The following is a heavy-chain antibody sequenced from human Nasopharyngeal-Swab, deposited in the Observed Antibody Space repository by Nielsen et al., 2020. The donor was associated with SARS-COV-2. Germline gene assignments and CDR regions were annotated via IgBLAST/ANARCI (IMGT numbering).Heavy chain of an antibody. V-gene: IGHV4-34*01. CDR3: ARAKQWLVLRWFDP. CDR2: INHSGST. J-gene: IGHJ5*02. CDR1: GGSFSGYY. Sequence: SETLSLTCAVYGGSFSGYYWSWIRQPPGKGLEWIGEINHSGSTNYNPPLKSRVTISVDTSKNQFSLKLSSVTAADTAVYYCARAKQWLVLRWFDPWGQGTLVTVSS. D-gene: IGHD6-19*01.